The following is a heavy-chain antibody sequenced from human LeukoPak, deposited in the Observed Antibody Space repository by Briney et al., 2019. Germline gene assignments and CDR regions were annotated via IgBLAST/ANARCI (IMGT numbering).Heavy chain of an antibody. CDR1: GGSISSYY. D-gene: IGHD6-19*01. J-gene: IGHJ4*02. CDR2: IHYSGST. V-gene: IGHV4-59*01. CDR3: ARGRSSGSEDF. Sequence: SETLSLTCTVSGGSISSYYRSWIRQPPGKGLEWIGYIHYSGSTNYNPSLQSRVTISVDTSKNQFSLNLSSVTAADTAVYYCARGRSSGSEDFWGQGTLVTVSS.